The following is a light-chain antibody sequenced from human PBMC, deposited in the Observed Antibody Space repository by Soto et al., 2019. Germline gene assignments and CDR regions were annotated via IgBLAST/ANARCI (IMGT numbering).Light chain of an antibody. CDR3: QQANSFPLT. CDR2: GAF. CDR1: QSINSN. V-gene: IGKV3-15*01. Sequence: EIVMTQSPVTLSVSPGERATLSCRASQSINSNLAWYQQKPGQAPSLLIYGAFTRATGIPARFSGSGSGTEFTLTISNLQSEDFATYYCQQANSFPLTFGGGTKVDIK. J-gene: IGKJ4*01.